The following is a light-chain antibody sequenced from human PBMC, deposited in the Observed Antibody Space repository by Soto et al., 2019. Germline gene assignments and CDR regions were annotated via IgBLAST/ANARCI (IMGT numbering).Light chain of an antibody. CDR3: QQYGSSPTT. CDR1: QSVSSSY. V-gene: IGKV3-20*01. J-gene: IGKJ1*01. CDR2: GAS. Sequence: IVLTQSPGTLSLSPGERATLSCRANQSVSSSYLAWYQQKPGQAPRLLIYGASSRATGIPDRFSGSGSGTDFTLTISRLEPEDFAVYYCQQYGSSPTTFGQGTKVE.